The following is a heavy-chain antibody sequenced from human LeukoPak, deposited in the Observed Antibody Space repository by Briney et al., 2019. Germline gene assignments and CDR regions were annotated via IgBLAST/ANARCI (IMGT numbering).Heavy chain of an antibody. CDR3: AGLMDTAIRNWFDP. V-gene: IGHV1-2*02. Sequence: ASVKVSCKASGGTFSSYAISWVRQAPGQGLEWMGWINPNSGGTNYAQKFQGRVTMTRDTSISTAYMELSRLRSDDTAVYYCAGLMDTAIRNWFDPWGQGTLVTVSS. CDR1: GGTFSSYA. J-gene: IGHJ5*02. D-gene: IGHD5-18*01. CDR2: INPNSGGT.